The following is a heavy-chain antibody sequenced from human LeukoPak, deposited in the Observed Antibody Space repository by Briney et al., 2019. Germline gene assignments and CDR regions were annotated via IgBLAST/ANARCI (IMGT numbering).Heavy chain of an antibody. J-gene: IGHJ5*02. D-gene: IGHD3-22*01. V-gene: IGHV3-23*01. CDR2: ISGSGGST. CDR1: GFTFSSYA. CDR3: AKGYYDSSGYFWFDP. Sequence: GGSLRLSCAASGFTFSSYAMSWVRQAPGKGLEWVSAISGSGGSTYYADSVKGRFTISRDNSKNTLYLQMNSLRAEDTAVYYCAKGYYDSSGYFWFDPWGQGTLVTVSS.